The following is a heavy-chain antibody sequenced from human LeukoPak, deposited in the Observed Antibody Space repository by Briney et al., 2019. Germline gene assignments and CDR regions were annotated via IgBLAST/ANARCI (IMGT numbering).Heavy chain of an antibody. CDR1: GYTFTGNY. CDR3: AREATLSSSPSWFDP. Sequence: ASVKVSCKASGYTFTGNYMHWVRQAPGQGLEWMGWIDSNSGGTNYAQKFQGRVTMTRDTAISTAYMDLTGLRSDDTAVYYCAREATLSSSPSWFDPWGQGTPVT. V-gene: IGHV1-2*02. CDR2: IDSNSGGT. J-gene: IGHJ5*02. D-gene: IGHD6-13*01.